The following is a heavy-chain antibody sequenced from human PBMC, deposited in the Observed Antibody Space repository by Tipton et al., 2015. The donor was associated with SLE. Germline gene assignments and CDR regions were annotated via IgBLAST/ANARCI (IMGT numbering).Heavy chain of an antibody. CDR3: ARDRIAVSMGNWFDP. D-gene: IGHD6-19*01. CDR1: GFTFSSYW. V-gene: IGHV3-74*01. J-gene: IGHJ5*02. Sequence: GSLRLSCAASGFTFSSYWMHWVRQAPGKGLVWVSRINSDGSSTSYADSVKGRFTISKDNSKNTLYLQMNSLRAEDTAVYYCARDRIAVSMGNWFDPWGQGTLVTVSS. CDR2: INSDGSST.